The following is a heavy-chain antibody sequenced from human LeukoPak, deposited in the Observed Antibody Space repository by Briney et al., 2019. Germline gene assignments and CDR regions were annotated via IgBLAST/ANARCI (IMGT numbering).Heavy chain of an antibody. Sequence: GGSLRLSCAASGFTFSSYGMSWVRQAPGKGLEWVSAISGSGGSTYYADSVKGRFTISRDNSKNTLYLQMNSLRAEDTAVYYCAKDPRITVSGVATSLDYWGQGTLVTVSS. CDR1: GFTFSSYG. D-gene: IGHD3-3*01. J-gene: IGHJ4*02. CDR2: ISGSGGST. V-gene: IGHV3-23*01. CDR3: AKDPRITVSGVATSLDY.